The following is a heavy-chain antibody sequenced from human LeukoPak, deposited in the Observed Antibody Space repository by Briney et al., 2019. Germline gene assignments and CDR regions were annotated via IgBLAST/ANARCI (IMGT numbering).Heavy chain of an antibody. Sequence: GGSLRLSCAASGFTFSSYGTHWVRQAPGKGLEWVAVIWYDGSNKYYADSVKGRFTISRDNSKNTLYLQMNSLRAEDTAVYYCAKAAEGARYYYYYMDVWGKGTTVTVSS. D-gene: IGHD1-26*01. CDR3: AKAAEGARYYYYYMDV. V-gene: IGHV3-33*06. CDR1: GFTFSSYG. J-gene: IGHJ6*03. CDR2: IWYDGSNK.